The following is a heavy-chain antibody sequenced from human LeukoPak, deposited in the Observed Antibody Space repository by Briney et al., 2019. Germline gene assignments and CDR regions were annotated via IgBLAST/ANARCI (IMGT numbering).Heavy chain of an antibody. V-gene: IGHV4-34*01. CDR3: ARESIAAASFDY. D-gene: IGHD6-13*01. J-gene: IGHJ4*02. CDR2: INHSGST. Sequence: SETLSLTCAVYGGSFSGYYWSWIRQPPGKGLEWIGEINHSGSTNYNPSLKSRVTISVDTSKNQFSLKLSSVTAADTAVYYCARESIAAASFDYWGQGTLVTVSS. CDR1: GGSFSGYY.